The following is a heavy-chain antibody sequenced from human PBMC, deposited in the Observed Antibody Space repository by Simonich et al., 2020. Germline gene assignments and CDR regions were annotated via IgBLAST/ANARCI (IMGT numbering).Heavy chain of an antibody. CDR1: GYTFTGYY. Sequence: QVQLVQSGAEVKKPGASVKVSCKASGYTFTGYYMHWVRQAPGQGLEWMGWINPNMGGTNYEQKFRGRVTMNRDTSISTAYMELSRLRSDDTAVYYCARDRAARYYYYYYMDVWGKGTTVTVSS. CDR2: INPNMGGT. V-gene: IGHV1-2*02. D-gene: IGHD6-6*01. CDR3: ARDRAARYYYYYYMDV. J-gene: IGHJ6*03.